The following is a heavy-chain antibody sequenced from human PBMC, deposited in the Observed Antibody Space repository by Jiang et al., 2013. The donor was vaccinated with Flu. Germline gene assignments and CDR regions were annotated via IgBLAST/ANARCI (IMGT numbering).Heavy chain of an antibody. CDR2: IVVGSGNT. CDR3: VAERTTGLFDP. J-gene: IGHJ5*02. Sequence: GWIVVGSGNTIYAQKFQKRVTITRDMSTSTAYMELSSLRSEDTAVYYCVAERTTGLFDPWGQGTLVTVSS. V-gene: IGHV1-58*01. D-gene: IGHD1-1*01.